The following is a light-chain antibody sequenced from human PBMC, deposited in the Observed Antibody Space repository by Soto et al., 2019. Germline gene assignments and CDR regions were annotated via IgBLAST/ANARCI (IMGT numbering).Light chain of an antibody. CDR2: DTS. CDR1: QGIGDT. Sequence: EIVMTQSPATLSMSPGEGPTISWRASQGIGDTLAWYQQKPGQTPRLRIYDTSIRATGVPARFSGSRSGAEFTLTISSLKSEDFAVYYCQHYVTWPLTFGGGTKVDI. CDR3: QHYVTWPLT. V-gene: IGKV3-15*01. J-gene: IGKJ4*01.